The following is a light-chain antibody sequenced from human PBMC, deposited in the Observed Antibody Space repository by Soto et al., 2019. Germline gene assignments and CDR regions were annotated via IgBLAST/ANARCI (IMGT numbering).Light chain of an antibody. V-gene: IGLV1-51*01. CDR1: TSNIENND. J-gene: IGLJ1*01. Sequence: QSVLTLPPSVSAAPGQKVTISYSGSTSNIENNDVSWYQQLPGTAPKLLIYDNNKRPSGIPDRFSGSKSGTSATLDITGLQTGDEGDYYCGTWDSRRNVGLFGTGTKLTVL. CDR2: DNN. CDR3: GTWDSRRNVGL.